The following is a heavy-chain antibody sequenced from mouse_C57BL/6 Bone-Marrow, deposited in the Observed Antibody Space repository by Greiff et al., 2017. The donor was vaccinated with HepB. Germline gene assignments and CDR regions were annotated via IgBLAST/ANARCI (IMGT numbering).Heavy chain of an antibody. CDR3: ARFDDYDSFDY. Sequence: QVQLKQSGPELVKPGASVKISCKASGYAFSSSWMNWVKQRPGKGLEWIGRIYPGDGDTNYNGKFKGKATLTADKSSSTAYMQLSSLTSEDSAVYFCARFDDYDSFDYWGQGTTLTVSS. V-gene: IGHV1-82*01. D-gene: IGHD2-4*01. J-gene: IGHJ2*01. CDR1: GYAFSSSW. CDR2: IYPGDGDT.